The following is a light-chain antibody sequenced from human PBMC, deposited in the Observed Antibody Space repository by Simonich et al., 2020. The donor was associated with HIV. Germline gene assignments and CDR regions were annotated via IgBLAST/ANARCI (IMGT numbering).Light chain of an antibody. J-gene: IGLJ3*02. CDR3: SSYTSSSTWV. CDR1: SSDFGSYNY. V-gene: IGLV2-14*03. CDR2: NVT. Sequence: QSALTQPASVSGSPGQSITISCIGTSSDFGSYNYVSWYQHHPGKAPKLMIFNVTERPSGASIRFSGSKSGNTASLTISGLQAEDEADFYCSSYTSSSTWVFGGGTK.